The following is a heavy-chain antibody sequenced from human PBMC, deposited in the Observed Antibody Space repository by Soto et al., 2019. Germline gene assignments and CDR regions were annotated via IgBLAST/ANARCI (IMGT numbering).Heavy chain of an antibody. Sequence: LSETLSLTCTVSGGSISSYYWSWIRQPPGKGLEWIGYIYYSGSTNDNPALKSRVTISVDTSKNQFSLKLSSVAAAETAVYYCARGGRFSGNDRLDYWGQGTLVTVSS. D-gene: IGHD3-16*01. CDR3: ARGGRFSGNDRLDY. V-gene: IGHV4-59*01. CDR1: GGSISSYY. CDR2: IYYSGST. J-gene: IGHJ4*02.